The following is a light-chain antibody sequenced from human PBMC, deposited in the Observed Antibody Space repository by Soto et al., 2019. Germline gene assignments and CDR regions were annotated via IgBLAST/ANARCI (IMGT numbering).Light chain of an antibody. CDR1: QSINNW. CDR2: KAS. V-gene: IGKV1-5*03. J-gene: IGKJ4*01. Sequence: DIQMTQSPPTLSASVGDRVTITCRASQSINNWLAWHQQKPGKAPKVLIYKASSLESGVPLRFSGSVSGTEFTLTISSLQPDDVETYYCQHHKSFPFTFGGGTKVEIK. CDR3: QHHKSFPFT.